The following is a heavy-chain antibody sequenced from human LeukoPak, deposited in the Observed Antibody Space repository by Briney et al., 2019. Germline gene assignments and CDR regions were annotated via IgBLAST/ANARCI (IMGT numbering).Heavy chain of an antibody. CDR3: AFGSNTSGHFDF. CDR2: IIPVLGVA. J-gene: IGHJ4*02. D-gene: IGHD3-22*01. Sequence: SVKVSCKASGGTFSSYSISWVRQAPGQGLEWVGRIIPVLGVANYAQKFQDRVTITADKSTNTAYMELSSLRSEDTALFHCAFGSNTSGHFDFWGQGSLLTVSS. V-gene: IGHV1-69*02. CDR1: GGTFSSYS.